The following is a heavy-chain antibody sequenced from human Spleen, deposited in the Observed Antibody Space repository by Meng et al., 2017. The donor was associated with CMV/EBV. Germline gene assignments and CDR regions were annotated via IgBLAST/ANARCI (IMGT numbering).Heavy chain of an antibody. D-gene: IGHD1-26*01. CDR2: IKSKADGGTT. Sequence: LSLTCAASGFTFSNAWMSWVRQAPGKGLEWVGRIKSKADGGTTDYAAPVKGRFTISRVDSKKTLYLQMNSLKTEDTAVYYCTVGATTPTDYWGQGTLVTVSS. J-gene: IGHJ4*02. V-gene: IGHV3-15*01. CDR1: GFTFSNAW. CDR3: TVGATTPTDY.